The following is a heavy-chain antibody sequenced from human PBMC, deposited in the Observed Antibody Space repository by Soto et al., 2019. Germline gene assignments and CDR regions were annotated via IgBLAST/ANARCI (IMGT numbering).Heavy chain of an antibody. J-gene: IGHJ5*02. Sequence: QVQLQQSGPGLVKPSQTLSLTCDISGDSVSSNRAGWSWIRQSPSRGLEWLGRTYYRSKWYFDSAFSVKSRIAINPATSKNQFSLQLNSVTPEDTAVYYCATGGLVRGSSHGWFDPWGQGILVTVSS. CDR1: GDSVSSNRAG. V-gene: IGHV6-1*01. D-gene: IGHD3-10*01. CDR2: TYYRSKWYF. CDR3: ATGGLVRGSSHGWFDP.